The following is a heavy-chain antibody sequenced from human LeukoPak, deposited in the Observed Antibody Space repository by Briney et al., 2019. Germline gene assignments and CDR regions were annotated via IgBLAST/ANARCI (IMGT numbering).Heavy chain of an antibody. V-gene: IGHV3-30-3*01. CDR2: ISYDGSNK. Sequence: GSLRLSCAASGFTFSSYAMHWVRQAPGKGLEWVAVISYDGSNKYYADSVKGRFTISRDNSKNTLYLQMNSLRAEDTAVYYCAKDTVWGPTTVTTFDYWGQGTLVTVSS. CDR1: GFTFSSYA. D-gene: IGHD4-17*01. J-gene: IGHJ4*02. CDR3: AKDTVWGPTTVTTFDY.